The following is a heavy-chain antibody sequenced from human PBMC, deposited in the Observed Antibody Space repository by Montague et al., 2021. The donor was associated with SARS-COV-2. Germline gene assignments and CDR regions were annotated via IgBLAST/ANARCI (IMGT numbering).Heavy chain of an antibody. J-gene: IGHJ4*02. CDR1: GFGFDDYA. CDR2: ISWNSGSI. CDR3: VKDIVRRPVISAPDY. D-gene: IGHD2/OR15-2a*01. V-gene: IGHV3-9*01. Sequence: SLRLSCAASGFGFDDYAMHWVRQAPGKGLEWVSGISWNSGSIGYADSVKGRFTISRDNAKNSLYLQMNSLRADDTALYYRVKDIVRRPVISAPDYWGQGTLVTVSS.